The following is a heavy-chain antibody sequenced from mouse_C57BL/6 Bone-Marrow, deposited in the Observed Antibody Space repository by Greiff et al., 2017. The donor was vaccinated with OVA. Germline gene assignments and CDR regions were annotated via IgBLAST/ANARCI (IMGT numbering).Heavy chain of an antibody. J-gene: IGHJ2*01. V-gene: IGHV5-4*01. CDR1: GFTFSSYA. CDR2: ISDGGSYT. Sequence: EVHLVESGGGLVKPGGSLKLSCAASGFTFSSYAMSWVRQTPEKRLEWVATISDGGSYTYYPDNVKGRFTISRDNDKNNLYLQMSHLKSEDTAMYYCAREGYYYGSSSFDYWGQGTTLTVSS. CDR3: AREGYYYGSSSFDY. D-gene: IGHD1-1*01.